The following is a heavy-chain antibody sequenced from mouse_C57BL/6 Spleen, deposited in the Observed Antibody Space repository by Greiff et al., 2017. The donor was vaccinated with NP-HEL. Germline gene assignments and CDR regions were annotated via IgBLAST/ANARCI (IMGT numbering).Heavy chain of an antibody. D-gene: IGHD4-1*01. V-gene: IGHV1-80*01. CDR3: AQLTGTNGNFDY. CDR1: GYAFSSYW. CDR2: IYPGDGDT. Sequence: QVQLQQSGAELVKPGASVKISCKASGYAFSSYWMNWVKQRPGKGLEWIGQIYPGDGDTNYNGKFKGKATLTADKSSSTAYMQRSSLTSEDSAVYFCAQLTGTNGNFDYWGQGTTLTVSS. J-gene: IGHJ2*01.